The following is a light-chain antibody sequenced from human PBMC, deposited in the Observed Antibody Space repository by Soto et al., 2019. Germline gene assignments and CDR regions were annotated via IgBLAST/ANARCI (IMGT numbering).Light chain of an antibody. Sequence: QSVLTQPPSVSAAPGQKVTISCSGTSSNVGLHFVSWYQQVPGTAPKLLIYDNDQRPSGIPDRFSGSKSGTSATLGITGLQTGDEADYYCGTWDNSLSAGVFGGGTKVTVL. CDR1: SSNVGLHF. J-gene: IGLJ3*02. V-gene: IGLV1-51*01. CDR3: GTWDNSLSAGV. CDR2: DND.